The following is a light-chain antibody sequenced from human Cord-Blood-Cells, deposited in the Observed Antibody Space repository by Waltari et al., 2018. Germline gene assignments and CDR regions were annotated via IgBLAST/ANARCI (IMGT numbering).Light chain of an antibody. Sequence: QSALTQPASVSGSPGQSINISCTGTSSDVWSYKLALWYQQHPGKAPKLMIYEGSKRPSGVSNRFSGSKSGNTASLTISGLQAEDEADYYCCSYAGSSTYVFGTGTKVTVL. CDR3: CSYAGSSTYV. V-gene: IGLV2-23*01. CDR2: EGS. CDR1: SSDVWSYKL. J-gene: IGLJ1*01.